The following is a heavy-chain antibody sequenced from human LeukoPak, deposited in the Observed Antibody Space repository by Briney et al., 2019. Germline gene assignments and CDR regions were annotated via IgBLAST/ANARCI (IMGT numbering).Heavy chain of an antibody. J-gene: IGHJ4*02. D-gene: IGHD3-9*01. CDR3: ARVYDILTGYYPPDY. Sequence: PGGSLRLSCAASGFTFDDYAMHWVRQAPGKGLEWVSSISSSSSYIYYADSVKGRFTISRDNAKNSLYLQMNSLRAEDTAVYYCARVYDILTGYYPPDYWGQGTLVTVSS. CDR1: GFTFDDYA. V-gene: IGHV3-21*01. CDR2: ISSSSSYI.